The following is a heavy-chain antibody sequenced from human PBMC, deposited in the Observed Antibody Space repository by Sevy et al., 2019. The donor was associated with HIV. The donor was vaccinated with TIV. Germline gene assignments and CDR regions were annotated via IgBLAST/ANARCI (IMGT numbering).Heavy chain of an antibody. Sequence: GGSLRLSCAASGFTFSPYWMTWVRQAPGKGLEWVANIRPDGSDKYYVDSVKGRFTISRDNAKNSLYLQMDSLRADDTAMYYCARGVGLDCWGQGALVTVSS. D-gene: IGHD1-26*01. CDR2: IRPDGSDK. V-gene: IGHV3-7*01. CDR1: GFTFSPYW. J-gene: IGHJ4*02. CDR3: ARGVGLDC.